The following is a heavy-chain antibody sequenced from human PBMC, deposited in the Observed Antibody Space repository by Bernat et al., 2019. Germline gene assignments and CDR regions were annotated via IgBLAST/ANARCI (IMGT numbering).Heavy chain of an antibody. CDR2: IVVGSGNT. CDR1: GFTFTSSA. CDR3: AAGTWFGEVLDGDY. V-gene: IGHV1-58*02. J-gene: IGHJ4*02. D-gene: IGHD3-10*01. Sequence: QMQLGQSGPEVKKPGTSVKVSCKASGFTFTSSAMQWVRQARGQRLEWIGWIVVGSGNTNYAPKFPARVPITTDMSTSTAYMDLSSLSSEDTAVYYCAAGTWFGEVLDGDYWGQGPLVTVSS.